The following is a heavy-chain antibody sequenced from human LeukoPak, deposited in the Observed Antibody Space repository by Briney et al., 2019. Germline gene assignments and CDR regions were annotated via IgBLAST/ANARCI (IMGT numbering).Heavy chain of an antibody. Sequence: PGGSLRLSCAASGFTFSSYAMSWVRQAPGKGLEWVSAISGSGGSTYYADSVKGRFTISRDNSKNTLYLQMNSLRAEDTAVYYCAKDLSLYDSSGGIRNPHDSFDLWGQGTMVTVSS. J-gene: IGHJ3*01. CDR3: AKDLSLYDSSGGIRNPHDSFDL. CDR1: GFTFSSYA. V-gene: IGHV3-23*01. D-gene: IGHD3-22*01. CDR2: ISGSGGST.